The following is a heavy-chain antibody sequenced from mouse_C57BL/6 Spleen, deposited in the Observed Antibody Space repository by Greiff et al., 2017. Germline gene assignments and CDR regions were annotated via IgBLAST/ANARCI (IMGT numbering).Heavy chain of an antibody. Sequence: VQLQQSGAELVRPGASVKLSCKASGSTFTDYYINWVKQRPGQGLEWIARIYPGSGNTYYNEKFKGKATLTAEKSSSTAYMQLSSLTSEDSAVYFCARLVEPPEGYYAMDYWGQGTSVTVSS. CDR3: ARLVEPPEGYYAMDY. CDR1: GSTFTDYY. CDR2: IYPGSGNT. J-gene: IGHJ4*01. V-gene: IGHV1-76*01. D-gene: IGHD1-1*02.